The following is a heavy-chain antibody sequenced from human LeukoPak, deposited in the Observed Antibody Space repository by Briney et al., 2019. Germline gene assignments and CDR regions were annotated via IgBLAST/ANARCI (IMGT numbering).Heavy chain of an antibody. CDR2: IYTSGST. D-gene: IGHD5-18*01. Sequence: PSETLSLTCTVSGGSISSYYWSWIRQPAGKGLEWIGRIYTSGSTNYNPPLKSRVTMSVDTSKSQFSLKLSSVTAADTAVYYCAASQVGGYSYGSYFDYWGQGTLVTVSS. V-gene: IGHV4-4*07. CDR3: AASQVGGYSYGSYFDY. CDR1: GGSISSYY. J-gene: IGHJ4*02.